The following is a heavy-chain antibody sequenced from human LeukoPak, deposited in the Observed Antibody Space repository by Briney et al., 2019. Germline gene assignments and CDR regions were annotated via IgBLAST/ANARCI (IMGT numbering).Heavy chain of an antibody. CDR3: AKAYYYDSSGYYYVPHFDY. V-gene: IGHV3-48*03. CDR1: GFTFRSYE. D-gene: IGHD3-22*01. Sequence: HPGGSLRLSCAASGFTFRSYEMNWVRQAPGKGLEWVSYISSSGTTIYYADSVKGRFTISRDNAKNSLYLQMNSLRAEDTALYYCAKAYYYDSSGYYYVPHFDYWGQGTLVTVSS. J-gene: IGHJ4*02. CDR2: ISSSGTTI.